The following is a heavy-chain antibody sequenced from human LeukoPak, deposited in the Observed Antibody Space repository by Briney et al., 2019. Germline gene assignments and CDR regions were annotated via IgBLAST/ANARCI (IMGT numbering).Heavy chain of an antibody. D-gene: IGHD2-8*01. V-gene: IGHV4-59*01. Sequence: SETLSLTCTVSGGSISSYYWSWIRQPPGKGLEWIGYIYYSGSTNYNPSLKSRVTISVDTSKNQFSLKLSSVTAADTAVYYCARGVLMVYAPRGYAFDIWGQGTMATVSS. J-gene: IGHJ3*02. CDR1: GGSISSYY. CDR3: ARGVLMVYAPRGYAFDI. CDR2: IYYSGST.